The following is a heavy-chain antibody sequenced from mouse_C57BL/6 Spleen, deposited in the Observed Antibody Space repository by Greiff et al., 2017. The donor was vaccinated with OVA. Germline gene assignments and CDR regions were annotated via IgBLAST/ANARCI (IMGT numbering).Heavy chain of an antibody. Sequence: QVQLKQSGAELVKPGASVKMSCKASGYTFTSYWITWVKQRPGQGLEWIGDIYPGSGSTNYNEKFKSKATLTVDTSSSTAYMQLSSLTSEDSAVYYCASYYGYDVDVWGTGTTVTVSS. J-gene: IGHJ1*03. V-gene: IGHV1-55*01. D-gene: IGHD2-2*01. CDR2: IYPGSGST. CDR1: GYTFTSYW. CDR3: ASYYGYDVDV.